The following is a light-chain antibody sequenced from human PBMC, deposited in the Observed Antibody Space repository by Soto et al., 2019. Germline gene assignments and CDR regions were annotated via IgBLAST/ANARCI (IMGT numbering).Light chain of an antibody. CDR2: KES. CDR1: QSISSW. CDR3: QQYYSYSWT. Sequence: DIQMTQSPSTLSASVGDRVTITCRASQSISSWLAWFQQKPGKASNLLIYKESNLESGVPSRFSGSGSGTEFTLTISSLQPDDFATYYCQQYYSYSWTFGQGTKVEIK. J-gene: IGKJ1*01. V-gene: IGKV1-5*03.